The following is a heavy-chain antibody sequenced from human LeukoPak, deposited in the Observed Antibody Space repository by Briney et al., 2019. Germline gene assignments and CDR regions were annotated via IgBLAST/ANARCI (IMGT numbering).Heavy chain of an antibody. D-gene: IGHD3-10*01. CDR1: GFTFSDYY. J-gene: IGHJ3*02. CDR2: ISSSGSTI. V-gene: IGHV3-11*01. Sequence: GGSLRLSCAASGFTFSDYYMSWIRQAPGTGLEWVSYISSSGSTIYYADSVKGRFTISRDNAKNSLYLQMNSLRAEDTAVYYCARDGRGALITMVRGVLRSDPFDIWGQGTTVTVSS. CDR3: ARDGRGALITMVRGVLRSDPFDI.